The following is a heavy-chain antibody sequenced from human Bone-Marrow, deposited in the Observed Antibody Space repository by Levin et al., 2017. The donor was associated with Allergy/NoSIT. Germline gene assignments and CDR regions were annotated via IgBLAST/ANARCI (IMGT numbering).Heavy chain of an antibody. CDR1: GFTFSTYW. CDR2: IKQDGSEK. J-gene: IGHJ4*02. CDR3: AFVALDYGGTQADY. Sequence: GESLKISCAASGFTFSTYWMSWVRQAPGKGLEWVANIKQDGSEKYYVDSVKGRFTISSDNAKNSVSLQMNSLRAEDTAVYYCAFVALDYGGTQADYWGQGALVTVSS. V-gene: IGHV3-7*01. D-gene: IGHD4-23*01.